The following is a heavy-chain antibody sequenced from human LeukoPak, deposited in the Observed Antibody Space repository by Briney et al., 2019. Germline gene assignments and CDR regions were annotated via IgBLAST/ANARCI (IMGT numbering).Heavy chain of an antibody. D-gene: IGHD2-2*01. J-gene: IGHJ4*02. CDR1: GYTFTGYY. V-gene: IGHV1-2*02. CDR3: AILLGYCSSTSCLIDY. CDR2: INPNSCGT. Sequence: ASVKVSCKASGYTFTGYYMHWVRQAPGQGLEWMGWINPNSCGTNYAQKFQGRVTMTRDTSISTAYMELSRLRSDDTAVYYCAILLGYCSSTSCLIDYWGQGTLVTVSS.